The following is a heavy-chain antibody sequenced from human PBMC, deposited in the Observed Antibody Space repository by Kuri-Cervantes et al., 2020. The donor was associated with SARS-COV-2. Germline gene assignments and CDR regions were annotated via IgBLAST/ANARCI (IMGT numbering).Heavy chain of an antibody. CDR3: ARGVTIFGEDV. CDR1: GGSVSSGSYY. V-gene: IGHV4-61*01. J-gene: IGHJ6*02. D-gene: IGHD3-3*01. Sequence: GSLRLSCTVSGGSVSSGSYYWSWIRQPPGKGLEWIGYIYYSGSTNYNPSLKSRVTISVDTSKNQFSLKLSSATAADTAVYYCARGVTIFGEDVWGQGTTVTVSS. CDR2: IYYSGST.